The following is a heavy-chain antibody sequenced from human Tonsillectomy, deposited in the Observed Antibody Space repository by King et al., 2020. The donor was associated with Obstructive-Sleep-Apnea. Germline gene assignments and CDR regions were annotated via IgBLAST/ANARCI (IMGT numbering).Heavy chain of an antibody. D-gene: IGHD2-21*02. CDR1: GFTFSSYG. CDR3: AKSSGRGDWAPFDY. J-gene: IGHJ4*02. Sequence: VQLVESGGGVVQPGRSLRLSCAASGFTFSSYGMNWVRQAPGKGLEWVAFIRYDGSNKYYADSVKGRFTISRDNSKNTLYLQMNSLRPEDTAVFYCAKSSGRGDWAPFDYWGQGTLVTVSS. CDR2: IRYDGSNK. V-gene: IGHV3-30*02.